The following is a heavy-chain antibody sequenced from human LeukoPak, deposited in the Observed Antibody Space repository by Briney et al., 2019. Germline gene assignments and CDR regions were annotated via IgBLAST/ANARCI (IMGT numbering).Heavy chain of an antibody. CDR3: ARDERGYSYGNYFDY. J-gene: IGHJ4*02. CDR1: GFTFSSYE. D-gene: IGHD5-18*01. V-gene: IGHV3-48*03. Sequence: GGSLRPSCAASGFTFSSYEMNWVRQAPGKGLEWVSYISSSGSTIYYADSVKGRFTISRDNAKNSLYLQMNSLRAEDTAVYYCARDERGYSYGNYFDYWGQGTLVTVSS. CDR2: ISSSGSTI.